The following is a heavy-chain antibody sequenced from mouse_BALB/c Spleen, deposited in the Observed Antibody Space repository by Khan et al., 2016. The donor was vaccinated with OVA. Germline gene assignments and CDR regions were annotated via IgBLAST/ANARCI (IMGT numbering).Heavy chain of an antibody. J-gene: IGHJ3*01. D-gene: IGHD1-1*01. CDR2: IDPSDSET. V-gene: IGHV1-61*01. CDR1: GYTFTSYW. CDR3: ARHYYGSSSWFAY. Sequence: VQLQQSGAELVRPGASVKLSCKASGYTFTSYWMNWVKQRPGQGLEWIGMIDPSDSETHYNEMFKDKATLTVDKSSSTAYMQLSSMTSEDSAVYACARHYYGSSSWFAYWGQGTLVTVSA.